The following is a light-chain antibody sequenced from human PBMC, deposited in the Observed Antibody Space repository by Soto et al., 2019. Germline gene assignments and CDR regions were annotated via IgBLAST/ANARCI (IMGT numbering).Light chain of an antibody. CDR2: DVS. CDR1: SSDVGSYNS. CDR3: SSFTSSSSYV. V-gene: IGLV2-14*03. Sequence: QSALAQPASVSGSPGQSIAISCTGTSSDVGSYNSVSWYPQYPGKAPTLMIHDVSDRPSGVSNRFSGSKSGNTASLTISGLQAEDEADYYCSSFTSSSSYVFGSGTKVTVL. J-gene: IGLJ1*01.